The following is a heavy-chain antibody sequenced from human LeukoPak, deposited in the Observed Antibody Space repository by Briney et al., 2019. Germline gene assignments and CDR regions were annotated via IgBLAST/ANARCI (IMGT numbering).Heavy chain of an antibody. Sequence: QPGGSLRLSCAASGFTVSTKFMSWVRPAPGKGLEWVSVIYDGGITYYADSVKGRFTISGDNSKNMLFLQMNSLRAEDTAVYYCARFYDTSGYLDCWGQGTLVTVSS. CDR2: IYDGGIT. V-gene: IGHV3-66*01. D-gene: IGHD3-22*01. CDR3: ARFYDTSGYLDC. CDR1: GFTVSTKF. J-gene: IGHJ4*02.